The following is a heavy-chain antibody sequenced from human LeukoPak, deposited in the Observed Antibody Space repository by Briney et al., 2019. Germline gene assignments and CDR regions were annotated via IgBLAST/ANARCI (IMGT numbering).Heavy chain of an antibody. J-gene: IGHJ4*02. CDR2: INHSGST. V-gene: IGHV4-34*01. Sequence: SEALSLTCAVYGGSFSGYYWSWIRQPPGKGLEWIGEINHSGSTNYNPSLKSRVTISVDTSKNQFSLKLSSVTAADAAVYYCARVYISPEYTLDYWGQGTLVTVSS. D-gene: IGHD6-6*01. CDR3: ARVYISPEYTLDY. CDR1: GGSFSGYY.